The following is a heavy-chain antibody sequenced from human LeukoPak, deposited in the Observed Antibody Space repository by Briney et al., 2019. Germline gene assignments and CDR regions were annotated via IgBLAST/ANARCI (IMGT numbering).Heavy chain of an antibody. J-gene: IGHJ4*02. CDR3: AKDTFHYYYGSGSYPDY. D-gene: IGHD3-10*01. Sequence: GGSLRLSCAASGFTFSSYGMHWVRQAPGKGLEWGAFIRYDGSNKYYADSVKGRFTISRDNSKNTLYLQMNSLRAEDTAVYYCAKDTFHYYYGSGSYPDYWGQGTLVTVSS. CDR1: GFTFSSYG. CDR2: IRYDGSNK. V-gene: IGHV3-30*02.